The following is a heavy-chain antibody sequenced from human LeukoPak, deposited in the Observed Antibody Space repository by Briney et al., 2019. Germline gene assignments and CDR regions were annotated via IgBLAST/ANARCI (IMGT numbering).Heavy chain of an antibody. V-gene: IGHV4-61*02. D-gene: IGHD3-10*01. CDR1: GGSISSGSYY. CDR2: IYTSGST. Sequence: SETLSLTCTVSGGSISSGSYYWSWIRQPAGKGLEWIGRIYTSGSTNYNPSLKSRVTISVDTSKNQFSLKLSSVTAADTAVYYCARASITMVRGAPNAFDIWGQGTMVTVSS. J-gene: IGHJ3*02. CDR3: ARASITMVRGAPNAFDI.